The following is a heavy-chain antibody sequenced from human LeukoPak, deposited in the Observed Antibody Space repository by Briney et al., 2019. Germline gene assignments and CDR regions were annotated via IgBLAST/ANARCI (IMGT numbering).Heavy chain of an antibody. D-gene: IGHD1-1*01. Sequence: GGSLRLSCAASGLIVSANYMTWVRQAPGKGLEWVSVIYRSGTTNYAESVQGRFTISRDEPKNTLYLQLNSLRDDDTAIYYCATGGTYYLDYWGQGSLVTVSS. V-gene: IGHV3-53*01. CDR2: IYRSGTT. CDR1: GLIVSANY. CDR3: ATGGTYYLDY. J-gene: IGHJ4*02.